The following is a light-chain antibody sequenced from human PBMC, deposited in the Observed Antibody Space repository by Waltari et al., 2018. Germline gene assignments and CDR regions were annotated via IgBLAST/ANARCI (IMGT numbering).Light chain of an antibody. J-gene: IGKJ1*01. Sequence: ERVMTQSPATLSVSPGERATLSCRASQSVSNNLAWYQQKPGQAPRLLIYGASTRATDIPARCSGSGSRTEFTLTISSLQSEDFAVYYCQQYNNWLWTFGQGTKVEVK. CDR3: QQYNNWLWT. CDR1: QSVSNN. CDR2: GAS. V-gene: IGKV3-15*01.